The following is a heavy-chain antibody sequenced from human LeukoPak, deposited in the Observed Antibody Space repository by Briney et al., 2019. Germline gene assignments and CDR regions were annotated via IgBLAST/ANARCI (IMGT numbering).Heavy chain of an antibody. CDR2: IYYSGST. CDR3: ARSEADTIFGII. Sequence: SETLSLTCTVSGGSISSYYWSWIRQPPGRGLEWIGYIYYSGSTNYNPPLKSRVTISVDTSKNQFSLKLSPVTAADTAVYYCARSEADTIFGIIWGQGTLVTVSS. J-gene: IGHJ4*02. CDR1: GGSISSYY. V-gene: IGHV4-59*01. D-gene: IGHD3-3*01.